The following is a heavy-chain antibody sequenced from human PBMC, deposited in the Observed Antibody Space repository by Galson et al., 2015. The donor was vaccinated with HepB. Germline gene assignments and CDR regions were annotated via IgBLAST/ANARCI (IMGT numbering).Heavy chain of an antibody. D-gene: IGHD1-14*01. Sequence: SLRLSCAASGFTVSSNYMNWVRQAPGKGLEWVSLLCGAGNTYYADSVKGRFTASRDNSSNTVYLQMSSLRVEDTAVYYCARDSIVYRGFDIWGQGTMVTVSS. J-gene: IGHJ3*02. CDR3: ARDSIVYRGFDI. CDR1: GFTVSSNY. CDR2: LCGAGNT. V-gene: IGHV3-53*01.